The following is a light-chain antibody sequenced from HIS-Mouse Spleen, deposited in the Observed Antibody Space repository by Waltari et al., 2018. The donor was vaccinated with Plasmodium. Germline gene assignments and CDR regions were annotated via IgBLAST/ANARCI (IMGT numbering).Light chain of an antibody. CDR2: EDS. J-gene: IGLJ3*02. CDR3: YSTDSSGNHRV. Sequence: SYELTQPPSASVSPGQTARITCSGDALPKKYAYWYQQKSGQAPVLVIYEDSKRASGIPERCSGSSSGTMATLTISGAQVEDEADYYCYSTDSSGNHRVFGGGTKLTVL. CDR1: ALPKKY. V-gene: IGLV3-10*01.